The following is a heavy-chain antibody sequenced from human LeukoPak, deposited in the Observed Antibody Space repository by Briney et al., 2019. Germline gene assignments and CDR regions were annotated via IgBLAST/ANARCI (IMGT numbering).Heavy chain of an antibody. D-gene: IGHD4-23*01. J-gene: IGHJ4*02. CDR3: ARGARRGDDYGGFFDY. V-gene: IGHV3-30*04. CDR1: GFTFRNYA. Sequence: PGGSLRLSCAASGFTFRNYAIHWVRQAPGKGLEWVAVVSYDGSYKDYADSVKGRFTISRDNSRNTLYLQMNSLRAQDTAVYHCARGARRGDDYGGFFDYWGQGTLVTVSS. CDR2: VSYDGSYK.